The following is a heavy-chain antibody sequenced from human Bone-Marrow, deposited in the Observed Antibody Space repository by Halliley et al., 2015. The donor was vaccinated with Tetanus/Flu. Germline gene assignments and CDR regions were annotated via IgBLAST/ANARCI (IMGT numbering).Heavy chain of an antibody. Sequence: GLVKPSETLSLTCTVTGDSIKNYFWSWIRKTPGKGLEWIGYIFSSGSTTYNPSLKSRITISLDTSKQQFSMVVSSVATADTGVSYCATSMVPLSFCGLVVWGQATAVNV. CDR3: ATSMVPLSFCGLVV. D-gene: IGHD2-8*01. V-gene: IGHV4-59*13. CDR1: GDSIKNYF. CDR2: IFSSGST. J-gene: IGHJ6*02.